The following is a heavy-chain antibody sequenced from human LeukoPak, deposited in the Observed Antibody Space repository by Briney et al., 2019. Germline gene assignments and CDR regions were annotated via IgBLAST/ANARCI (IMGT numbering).Heavy chain of an antibody. CDR3: TTNAAALDY. Sequence: GAAGTVSFTGSGYTFTEHDIYWGGQGPGQGVEWMGWMNPSDNGVNYAQKFQGRVAMTRDTSISTAYVEVTRLTSDDTAVYYCTTNAAALDYWGQGTLVTVSS. CDR1: GYTFTEHD. CDR2: MNPSDNGV. V-gene: IGHV1-2*02. D-gene: IGHD6-13*01. J-gene: IGHJ4*02.